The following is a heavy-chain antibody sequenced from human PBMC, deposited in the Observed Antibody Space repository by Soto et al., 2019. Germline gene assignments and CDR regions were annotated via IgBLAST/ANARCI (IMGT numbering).Heavy chain of an antibody. D-gene: IGHD1-1*01. J-gene: IGHJ3*02. CDR1: GFTFMSYA. CDR3: AKDKPGTTAFDI. CDR2: ISESGGST. V-gene: IGHV3-23*01. Sequence: GGSLRLSCAGSGFTFMSYAMSWVRQAPGKGLEWVSAISESGGSTYYADSVKGRFTISRDNSKNTLYLQMNSLRAEDTAAYYCAKDKPGTTAFDIWGRGTLVTVSS.